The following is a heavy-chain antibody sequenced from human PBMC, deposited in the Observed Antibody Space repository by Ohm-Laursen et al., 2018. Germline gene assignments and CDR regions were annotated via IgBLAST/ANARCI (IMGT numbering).Heavy chain of an antibody. Sequence: SLRLSCTAIGFTFSSYGLHWVRQAPGKGLEWVAIISHDGSNKYYADSVKGRFTISRDNSKNTLYLQMSSLRAEDTAVYYCAKLIRYDAFDIWGQGTMVTVSS. J-gene: IGHJ3*02. CDR3: AKLIRYDAFDI. CDR1: GFTFSSYG. CDR2: ISHDGSNK. D-gene: IGHD3-16*01. V-gene: IGHV3-30*18.